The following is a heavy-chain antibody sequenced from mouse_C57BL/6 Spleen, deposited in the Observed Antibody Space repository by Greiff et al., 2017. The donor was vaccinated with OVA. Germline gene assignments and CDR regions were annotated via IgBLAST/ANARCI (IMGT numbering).Heavy chain of an antibody. CDR3: ARSRSNYGFAY. CDR1: GYTFTSYW. J-gene: IGHJ3*01. D-gene: IGHD2-5*01. Sequence: QVQLQQSGAELVKPGASVKLSCKASGYTFTSYWMHWVKQRPGQGLEWIGMIHPNSGSTNYNEKFKSKATLTVDKSSSTAYMQLSSLTSEDSAVYYCARSRSNYGFAYWGQGTLVTVSA. CDR2: IHPNSGST. V-gene: IGHV1-64*01.